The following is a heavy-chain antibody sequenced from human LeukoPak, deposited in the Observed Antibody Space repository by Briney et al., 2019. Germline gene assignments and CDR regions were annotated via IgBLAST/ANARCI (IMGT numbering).Heavy chain of an antibody. V-gene: IGHV3-21*01. CDR1: GFTFSSYS. CDR3: ARDSSHDHSNYVLCFDY. CDR2: ISSSSSYI. J-gene: IGHJ4*02. D-gene: IGHD4-11*01. Sequence: TGGSLRLSCAASGFTFSSYSMNWVRQAPGKGLEWVSSISSSSSYIYYADSVKGRFTISRDNAKNSLYLQMNSLRAEDTAVYYCARDSSHDHSNYVLCFDYWGQGTLVTVSS.